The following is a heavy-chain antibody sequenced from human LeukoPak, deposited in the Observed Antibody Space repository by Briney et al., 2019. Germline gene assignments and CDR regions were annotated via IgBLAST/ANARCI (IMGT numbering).Heavy chain of an antibody. CDR2: ISSSSSYI. D-gene: IGHD5-18*01. Sequence: GGSLRLSCAASGFTFSSYSMNWVRQAPGKGLEWVSSISSSSSYIYYADSVKGRFTISRDNAKNSLYLQMNSLRAEDTAVYYCARVQRGYSYGFLLDYWGQGTLVTVSS. CDR1: GFTFSSYS. CDR3: ARVQRGYSYGFLLDY. V-gene: IGHV3-21*01. J-gene: IGHJ4*02.